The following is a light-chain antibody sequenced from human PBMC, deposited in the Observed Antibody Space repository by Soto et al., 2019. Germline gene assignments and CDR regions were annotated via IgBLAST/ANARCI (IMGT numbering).Light chain of an antibody. V-gene: IGLV2-14*01. CDR3: SSYTSSSNLYV. CDR2: EVS. J-gene: IGLJ1*01. Sequence: QSALTQPASVSGSPGQSITISCTGTSSDVGGYNYVSWYQQHPGKAPKLMIYEVSKRPSGVSNRFSGSKSGNTASLTVSGLQAEDEADYYCSSYTSSSNLYVFGTGTKLTVL. CDR1: SSDVGGYNY.